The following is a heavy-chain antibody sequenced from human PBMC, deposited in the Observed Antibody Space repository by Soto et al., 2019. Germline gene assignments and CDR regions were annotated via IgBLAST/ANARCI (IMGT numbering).Heavy chain of an antibody. CDR3: AIARGADYDY. CDR1: GFTFSSYA. V-gene: IGHV3-64*01. Sequence: EVQLVESGGGLVQPGGSLRLSCAASGFTFSSYAMHWVRQAPGKGLEYVSAISSNGGSTYYANSVKGRFTISRDNSKNTLYLQMGSLRAEDMAVYYCAIARGADYDYWGQGTLVTVSS. CDR2: ISSNGGST. J-gene: IGHJ4*02. D-gene: IGHD1-26*01.